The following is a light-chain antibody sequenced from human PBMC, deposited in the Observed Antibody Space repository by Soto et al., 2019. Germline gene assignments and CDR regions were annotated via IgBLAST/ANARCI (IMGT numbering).Light chain of an antibody. CDR3: QQYNNWPGWT. Sequence: EIVVTQSPATLSVSPGERVTLSCRTSQSVSSHVAWYQQKPGQAPRLLIHGASTRATAIPARFSGSGSGTEFTLTIISLQSEDLAVYHCQQYNNWPGWTFGQGTNVDIK. V-gene: IGKV3-15*01. CDR1: QSVSSH. CDR2: GAS. J-gene: IGKJ1*01.